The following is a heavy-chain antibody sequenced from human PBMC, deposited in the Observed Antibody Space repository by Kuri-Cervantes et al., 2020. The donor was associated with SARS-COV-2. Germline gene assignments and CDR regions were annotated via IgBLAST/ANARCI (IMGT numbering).Heavy chain of an antibody. CDR2: IRSKAYGGTT. D-gene: IGHD2-15*01. V-gene: IGHV3-49*04. J-gene: IGHJ3*02. CDR3: ARRLPREDAFDI. CDR1: GFTFGDYA. Sequence: GGSLRLSCTASGFTFGDYAMSWVRQAPGKGLEWVGFIRSKAYGGTTEYAASVKGRFTISRDNAKNSLYLQMNSLRAEDTAVYYCARRLPREDAFDIWGKGTTVTVSS.